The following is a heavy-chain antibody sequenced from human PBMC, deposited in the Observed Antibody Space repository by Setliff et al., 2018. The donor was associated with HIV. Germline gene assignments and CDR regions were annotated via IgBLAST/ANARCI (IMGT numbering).Heavy chain of an antibody. CDR3: ARLMPNWDYFDY. D-gene: IGHD2-2*01. Sequence: SETLSLTCAVSGASISSGNWWSWVRQSPGKGLEWIGEIFHTGSTNYNPSLKSRVTISVDTSKNPFSLNVSSLTAADTALSFCARLMPNWDYFDYWGQGTQVT. CDR2: IFHTGST. J-gene: IGHJ4*02. V-gene: IGHV4-4*02. CDR1: GASISSGNW.